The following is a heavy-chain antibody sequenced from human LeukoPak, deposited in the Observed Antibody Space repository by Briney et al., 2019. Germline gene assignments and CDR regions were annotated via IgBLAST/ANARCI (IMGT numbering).Heavy chain of an antibody. CDR3: ARGLPLGYCTYGVCYPPKHFDF. D-gene: IGHD2-8*01. J-gene: IGHJ4*02. Sequence: GASVTVSFNASGYSFTSYDINWVRQAPGQGLEWMGWVNPKSGNTGYKQKFQARVTITRDTSISAAYMELSSLTSDDTAVYFCARGLPLGYCTYGVCYPPKHFDFWGQGTLVTVSS. CDR1: GYSFTSYD. CDR2: VNPKSGNT. V-gene: IGHV1-8*03.